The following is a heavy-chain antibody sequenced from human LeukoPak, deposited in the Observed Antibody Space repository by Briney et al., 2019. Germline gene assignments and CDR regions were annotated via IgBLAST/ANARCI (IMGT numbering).Heavy chain of an antibody. CDR1: GGSISTSSYY. CDR3: ARTQWRDCFDY. D-gene: IGHD2-21*01. J-gene: IGHJ4*02. Sequence: SETLSLTCTVSGGSISTSSYYWGWIRQPPGRGLEWIGNMYHSGSTYYNPSLKSRVTISVDTSKNQFSLKLTSVTAADTAVYYCARTQWRDCFDYWGQGTLVTVSS. CDR2: MYHSGST. V-gene: IGHV4-39*01.